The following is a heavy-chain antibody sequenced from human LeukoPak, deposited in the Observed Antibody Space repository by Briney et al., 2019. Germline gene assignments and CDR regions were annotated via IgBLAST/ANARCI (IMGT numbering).Heavy chain of an antibody. D-gene: IGHD3-10*01. J-gene: IGHJ3*02. Sequence: PGGSLRLSCAASGFTFDDYGMSWVRQAPGKGVEWVSGINWNGGSTGYADSVKGRFTISRDNAKNSLYLQMNSLRAEDTALYYCARDSHTYYYGSGSYVAFDIWGQGTMVTVSS. CDR2: INWNGGST. V-gene: IGHV3-20*04. CDR3: ARDSHTYYYGSGSYVAFDI. CDR1: GFTFDDYG.